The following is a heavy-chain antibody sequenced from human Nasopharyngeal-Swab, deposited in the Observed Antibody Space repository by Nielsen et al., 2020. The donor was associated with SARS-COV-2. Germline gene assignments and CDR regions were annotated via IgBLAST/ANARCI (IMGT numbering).Heavy chain of an antibody. Sequence: GGSLRLSCAASGFTFSSYWMHWVRQAPGKGLVWVARIKSDGSSISYADSVKGRFTISRDNAKNTLYLEMNSLRAEDTAVYYCARGRGSSTSMIGYWGQGTLVTVSS. J-gene: IGHJ4*02. CDR2: IKSDGSSI. V-gene: IGHV3-74*01. CDR1: GFTFSSYW. D-gene: IGHD2/OR15-2a*01. CDR3: ARGRGSSTSMIGY.